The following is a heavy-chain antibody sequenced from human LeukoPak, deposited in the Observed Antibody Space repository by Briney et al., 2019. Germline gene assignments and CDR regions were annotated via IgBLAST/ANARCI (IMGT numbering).Heavy chain of an antibody. CDR2: IYPGDSDT. D-gene: IGHD3-22*01. CDR1: GYSFTSHW. CDR3: AIDSSGYYYYFDY. J-gene: IGHJ4*02. V-gene: IGHV5-51*01. Sequence: GESLKISCKGSGYSFTSHWIGWVRQMPGKGLEWMGIIYPGDSDTRYSPSFQGQVTISADKSISTAYLQWSSLQASDTATYYCAIDSSGYYYYFDYWGQGTLVTVSS.